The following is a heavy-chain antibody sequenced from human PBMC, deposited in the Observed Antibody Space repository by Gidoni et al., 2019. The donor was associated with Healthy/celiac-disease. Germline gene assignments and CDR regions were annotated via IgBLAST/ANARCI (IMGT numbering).Heavy chain of an antibody. V-gene: IGHV3-33*01. CDR3: ARDQGFGPGEGPDY. D-gene: IGHD3-10*01. CDR2: IWYDGSNK. CDR1: GFTFSSYG. Sequence: QVQLVESGGGVVQPGRSLRLSCAASGFTFSSYGMHWVRQAPGKGLEWVAVIWYDGSNKYYADSVKGRFTISRDNSKNTLYLQMNSLRAEDTAVYYCARDQGFGPGEGPDYWGQGTLVTVSS. J-gene: IGHJ4*02.